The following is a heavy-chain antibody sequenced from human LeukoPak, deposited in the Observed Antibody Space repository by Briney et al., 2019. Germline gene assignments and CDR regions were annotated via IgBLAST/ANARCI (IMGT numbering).Heavy chain of an antibody. V-gene: IGHV3-7*04. D-gene: IGHD6-13*01. CDR1: GFAFGSYW. Sequence: GGSLRLSCAASGFAFGSYWMSWVRQAPGKGLEWVANIKQDGSEKNYVDSVKGRFTISRDNAKNSLYLQMNSLRAEDTAVYYCARGLLAAAGIDYWGQGALVTVSS. CDR2: IKQDGSEK. J-gene: IGHJ4*02. CDR3: ARGLLAAAGIDY.